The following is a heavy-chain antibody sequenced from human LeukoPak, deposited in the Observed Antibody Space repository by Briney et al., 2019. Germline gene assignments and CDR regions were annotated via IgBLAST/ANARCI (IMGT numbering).Heavy chain of an antibody. V-gene: IGHV4-59*01. Sequence: PSETLSLTCTVSGGSISSYYWSWIRQPPGKGLEWIGYIYYSGSTNYNPSLKSRVTISVATSKNQFSLKLSSVTAEDTAVYYCARAYWSYYYDSSGYYNWFDPWGQGTLVTVSS. J-gene: IGHJ5*02. D-gene: IGHD3-22*01. CDR1: GGSISSYY. CDR2: IYYSGST. CDR3: ARAYWSYYYDSSGYYNWFDP.